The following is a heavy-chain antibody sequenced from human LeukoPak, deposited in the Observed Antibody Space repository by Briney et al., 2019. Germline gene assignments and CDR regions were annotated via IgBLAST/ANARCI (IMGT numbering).Heavy chain of an antibody. D-gene: IGHD3-10*01. V-gene: IGHV3-30-3*01. J-gene: IGHJ4*02. CDR1: GFIFNDYA. CDR3: GRDWARSGDY. Sequence: PGGSLRLSCVASGFIFNDYAMQWVRQAPGKGLEWVALISHDGSNEFYADSVKGRFTISRDKSMNTLYLQMNNLKAEDTAVYYCGRDWARSGDYWGQGTLVTVSS. CDR2: ISHDGSNE.